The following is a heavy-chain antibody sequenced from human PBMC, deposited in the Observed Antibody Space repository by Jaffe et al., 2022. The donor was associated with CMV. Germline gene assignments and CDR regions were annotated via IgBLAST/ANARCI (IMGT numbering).Heavy chain of an antibody. Sequence: QVQLQESGPGLVKPSETLSLTCTVSGGSVRSSSYYWSWIRQTPGKGLEWIGYMYYSGSSNYNPSLKSRLSISVDTSKNQFSLKLTSVTAADTAVYYCATTPLTAAGDAFDIWGQGTLVTVSS. V-gene: IGHV4-61*01. CDR3: ATTPLTAAGDAFDI. CDR2: MYYSGSS. CDR1: GGSVRSSSYY. J-gene: IGHJ3*02. D-gene: IGHD6-13*01.